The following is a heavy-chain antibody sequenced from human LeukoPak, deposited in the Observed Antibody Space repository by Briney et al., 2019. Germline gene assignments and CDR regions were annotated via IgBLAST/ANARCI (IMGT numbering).Heavy chain of an antibody. D-gene: IGHD6-6*01. V-gene: IGHV1-2*06. Sequence: ASVKVSCKASGYTFTGYYMHWVRQAPGQGLEWVRRINPNSGGTNYAQKFQGRVTMTRDTSISTAYMELSRLRSDDTAVYYCARGSDSSSSWGIDYWGQGTLVTVSS. CDR3: ARGSDSSSSWGIDY. CDR2: INPNSGGT. CDR1: GYTFTGYY. J-gene: IGHJ4*02.